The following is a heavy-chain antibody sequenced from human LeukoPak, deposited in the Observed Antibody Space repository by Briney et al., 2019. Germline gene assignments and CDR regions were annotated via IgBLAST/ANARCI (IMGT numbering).Heavy chain of an antibody. Sequence: GGSLRLSCAASGFTFSDYAMSWVRHAPGKGLEWVSAISGRGGNTYYADSVKGRFTISRDNSQNTLSLQMNTLRAEDTAVYYCGKAQTACGGDCYSNFDYWGRGTLVTVSS. CDR3: GKAQTACGGDCYSNFDY. V-gene: IGHV3-23*01. CDR1: GFTFSDYA. J-gene: IGHJ4*02. CDR2: ISGRGGNT. D-gene: IGHD2-21*02.